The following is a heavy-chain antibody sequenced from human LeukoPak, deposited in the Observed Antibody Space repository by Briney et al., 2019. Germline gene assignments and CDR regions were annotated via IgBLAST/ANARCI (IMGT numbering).Heavy chain of an antibody. CDR2: IWYDGSNK. J-gene: IGHJ6*02. CDR3: ARDFSHRYSYGAESGMDV. D-gene: IGHD5-18*01. Sequence: GGSLRHSCAASGFSFSSYGMHWVRQAPGKGLEGVAVIWYDGSNKYSADSVKGRFTISRDNSKNTLYLQMNSLRAEDTAVYYCARDFSHRYSYGAESGMDVWGQGATVTASS. V-gene: IGHV3-33*01. CDR1: GFSFSSYG.